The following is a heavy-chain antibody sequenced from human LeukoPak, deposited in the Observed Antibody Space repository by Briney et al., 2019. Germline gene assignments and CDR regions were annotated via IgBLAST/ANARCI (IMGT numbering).Heavy chain of an antibody. J-gene: IGHJ3*02. D-gene: IGHD6-13*01. CDR1: DYSISSGYGYY. V-gene: IGHV4-39*01. CDR3: ARSVSSWYDITSPGAFDI. Sequence: PSETLSLTCTVSDYSISSGYGYYWGWIRQPPGKGLEWIGSIYYSGSTYYNPSLKSRVTISVDTSKNQFSLKLSSVTAADTAVYYCARSVSSWYDITSPGAFDIWGQGTMVTVSS. CDR2: IYYSGST.